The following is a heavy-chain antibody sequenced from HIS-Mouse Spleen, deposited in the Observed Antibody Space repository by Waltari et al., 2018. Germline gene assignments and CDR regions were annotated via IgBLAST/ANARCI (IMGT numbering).Heavy chain of an antibody. V-gene: IGHV1-8*01. D-gene: IGHD3-16*01. CDR1: GSTFTSYD. J-gene: IGHJ6*02. CDR3: ARGPPQGDYYYYYGMDV. CDR2: MNPNSGNT. Sequence: QVQLVQSGAEVKKPGASVTVSCTASGSTFTSYDINWVRQATGQGLECMGWMNPNSGNTGYAQKFQGRVTMTRNTSISTAYMELSSLRSEDTAVYYCARGPPQGDYYYYYGMDVWGQGTTVTVSS.